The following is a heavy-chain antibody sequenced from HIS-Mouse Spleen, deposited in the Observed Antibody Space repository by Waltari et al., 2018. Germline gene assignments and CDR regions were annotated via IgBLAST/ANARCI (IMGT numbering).Heavy chain of an antibody. V-gene: IGHV4-39*01. CDR1: GGSISSSSYY. J-gene: IGHJ4*02. CDR3: ARHEGQQLVTSLFDY. CDR2: IDCSGRT. Sequence: QLQLQESGPGLVKPSETLSLTCTVSGGSISSSSYYLGWIRQPPGKGLEWIGSIDCSGRTYHNPSRKMRVTISVGTSKSQFSLKLSSVTAADTAVYYCARHEGQQLVTSLFDYWGQGTLVTVSS. D-gene: IGHD6-13*01.